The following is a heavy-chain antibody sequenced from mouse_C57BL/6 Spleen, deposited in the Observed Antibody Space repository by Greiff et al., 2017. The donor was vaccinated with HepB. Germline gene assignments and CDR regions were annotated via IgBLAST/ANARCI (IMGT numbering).Heavy chain of an antibody. V-gene: IGHV10-1*01. J-gene: IGHJ1*03. Sequence: EVQLVESGGGLVQPKGSLKLSCAASGFSFNTYAMNWVRQAPGKGLEWVARIRSKSNNYATYYADSVKDRFTISRDDSESMLYLQMNNLKTEDTAMYYCVRHGGSSYGYFDVWGTGTTVTVSS. CDR1: GFSFNTYA. D-gene: IGHD1-1*01. CDR3: VRHGGSSYGYFDV. CDR2: IRSKSNNYAT.